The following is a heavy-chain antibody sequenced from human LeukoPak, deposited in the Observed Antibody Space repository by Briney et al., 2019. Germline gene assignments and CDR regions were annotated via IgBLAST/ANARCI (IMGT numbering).Heavy chain of an antibody. J-gene: IGHJ4*02. D-gene: IGHD6-13*01. CDR1: GFTFSNAW. Sequence: PGGSLRLPCAASGFTFSNAWMSWVRQAPGKGLEWVGRIKSKTDGGTTDYAAPVKGRFTISRDDSKNTLYLQMNSLKTEDTAVYYCTTRIPSRIAAAGTGSDYWGQGTLVTVSS. CDR2: IKSKTDGGTT. CDR3: TTRIPSRIAAAGTGSDY. V-gene: IGHV3-15*01.